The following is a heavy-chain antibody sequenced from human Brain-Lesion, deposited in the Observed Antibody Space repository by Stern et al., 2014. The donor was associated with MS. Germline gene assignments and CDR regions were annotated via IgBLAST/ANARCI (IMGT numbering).Heavy chain of an antibody. Sequence: EVQLVQSGGGLVQPGGSLRLSCAASGFTFSDHFIDWVRQAPGKGLEWVGRIRNKANSYSTEYAASVKGRFTFSRDDSKKSLFVQMNSLRIEDTAIYYCARDNKVYGIDVLGQGTSVTVSS. J-gene: IGHJ6*02. CDR2: IRNKANSYST. CDR3: ARDNKVYGIDV. V-gene: IGHV3-72*01. CDR1: GFTFSDHF. D-gene: IGHD2/OR15-2a*01.